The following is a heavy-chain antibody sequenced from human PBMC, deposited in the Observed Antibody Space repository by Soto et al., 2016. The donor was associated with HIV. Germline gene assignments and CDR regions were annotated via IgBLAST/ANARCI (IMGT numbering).Heavy chain of an antibody. CDR2: IYYSGTT. J-gene: IGHJ3*02. V-gene: IGHV4-31*03. Sequence: QVQLQESGPGLVKPSQTLSLTCTVSGGSISSGGYYWSWTRQHPGKGLEWIGYIYYSGTTYYNPSLKSRVTISVDTSKNQFSLKLSSVTAADTAVYYCASSELWGGDLVGWDAFDIWGQGTMVTVSS. D-gene: IGHD2-21*01. CDR3: ASSELWGGDLVGWDAFDI. CDR1: GGSISSGGYY.